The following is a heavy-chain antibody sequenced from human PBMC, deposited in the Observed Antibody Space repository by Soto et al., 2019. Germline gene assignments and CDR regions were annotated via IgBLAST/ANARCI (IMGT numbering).Heavy chain of an antibody. V-gene: IGHV4-59*01. CDR1: GGSIRSYY. CDR2: LYNSGST. D-gene: IGHD2-21*02. Sequence: SETLSLTCTVAGGSIRSYYWSWIRQAPGKGLEWIGYLYNSGSTVYNPSLKSRVTISVDTSKNQFSLKLNSVTAADTAVYYCARDLWGYCGTDCYPLDVWGQGTTVTVSS. J-gene: IGHJ6*02. CDR3: ARDLWGYCGTDCYPLDV.